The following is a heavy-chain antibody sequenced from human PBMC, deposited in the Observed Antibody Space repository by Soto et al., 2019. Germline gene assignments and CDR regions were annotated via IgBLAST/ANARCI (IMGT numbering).Heavy chain of an antibody. D-gene: IGHD3-10*01. V-gene: IGHV1-3*01. CDR3: ARPTMVRGVHYYYYGMDV. CDR1: GYTFTSYA. J-gene: IGHJ6*02. Sequence: ASVKVSCKASGYTFTSYAMHWVRQAPGQRLEWMGWINAGNGNTKYSQKFQGRVTITRDTSASTAYMELSSLRSEDTAVYYCARPTMVRGVHYYYYGMDVWGQGTTVTVSS. CDR2: INAGNGNT.